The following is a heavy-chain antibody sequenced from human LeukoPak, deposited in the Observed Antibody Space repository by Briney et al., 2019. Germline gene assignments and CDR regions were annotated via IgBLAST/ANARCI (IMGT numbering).Heavy chain of an antibody. CDR2: IYHSGST. J-gene: IGHJ4*02. D-gene: IGHD6-13*01. CDR1: GYSISSGYY. Sequence: PSETLSLTCAVSGYSISSGYYWGWIRQPPGKGLEWIGSIYHSGSTYYNPSLKSRVTISVDTSKNQFSLKLSSVTAADTAVHYCARNEQQLLVDYWGQGTLVTVSS. CDR3: ARNEQQLLVDY. V-gene: IGHV4-38-2*01.